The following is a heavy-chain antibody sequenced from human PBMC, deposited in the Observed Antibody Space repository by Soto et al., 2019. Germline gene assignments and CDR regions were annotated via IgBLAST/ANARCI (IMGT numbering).Heavy chain of an antibody. V-gene: IGHV1-18*04. CDR3: ARGTRDGRLSYYYYGMDV. CDR2: ISAFNADT. D-gene: IGHD2-15*01. CDR1: GYTFTSYG. J-gene: IGHJ6*02. Sequence: GASVKVSCKASGYTFTSYGISWVRQAPGQGLEWMGWISAFNADTNYAQRLQGRVTMTTDTSTSTAYMELRSLRSDDTAVYYCARGTRDGRLSYYYYGMDVWGQGTTVTVSS.